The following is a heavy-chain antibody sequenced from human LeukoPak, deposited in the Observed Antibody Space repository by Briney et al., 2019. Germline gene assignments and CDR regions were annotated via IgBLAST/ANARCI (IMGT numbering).Heavy chain of an antibody. CDR1: GYTFTSYD. D-gene: IGHD4/OR15-4a*01. CDR3: ARGRLTTGLRYYYYYMDV. J-gene: IGHJ6*03. Sequence: ALVKVSCKASGYTFTSYDINWVRQATGQGLEWMGWMNPNSGNTGYAQKFQGRVTMTRNTSISTAYMELSSLRSEDTAVYYCARGRLTTGLRYYYYYMDVWGKGTTVTISS. V-gene: IGHV1-8*01. CDR2: MNPNSGNT.